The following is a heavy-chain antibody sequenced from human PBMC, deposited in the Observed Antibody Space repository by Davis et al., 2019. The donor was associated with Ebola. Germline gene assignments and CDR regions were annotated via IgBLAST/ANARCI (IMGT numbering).Heavy chain of an antibody. D-gene: IGHD6-19*01. CDR2: MYYGGDT. CDR3: ARIYYSSGWYGNFDY. J-gene: IGHJ4*02. V-gene: IGHV4-39*01. CDR1: GGSISSSTYY. Sequence: PSETLSLTCTVSGGSISSSTYYWGWIRQPPGKGLEWIGSMYYGGDTYYNPSLKSRVTISVDTSKSQFSLKLTSVTAADTAVYYCARIYYSSGWYGNFDYWGQGTLVIVSS.